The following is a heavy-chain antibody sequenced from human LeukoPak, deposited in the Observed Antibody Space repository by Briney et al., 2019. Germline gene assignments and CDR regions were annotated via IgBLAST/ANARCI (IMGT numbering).Heavy chain of an antibody. CDR1: GFTFSGYY. CDR3: ARETMVRGVYYYYYMDV. Sequence: GGSLRLSCAASGFTFSGYYMSWIRQAPGKGLEWVSYISSSGSTIYYADSVKGRFTISRDNAKNSLYLQMNSLRAEDTAVYYCARETMVRGVYYYYYMDVWGKGTTVTISS. D-gene: IGHD3-10*01. CDR2: ISSSGSTI. J-gene: IGHJ6*03. V-gene: IGHV3-11*01.